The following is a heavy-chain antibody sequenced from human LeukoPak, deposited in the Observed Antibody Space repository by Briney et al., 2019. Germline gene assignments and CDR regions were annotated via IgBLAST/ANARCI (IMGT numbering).Heavy chain of an antibody. J-gene: IGHJ6*02. CDR2: ISAYNGNT. CDR1: GYTFTSYG. CDR3: ARAPGYCSSTSCYTDYYYGMDV. V-gene: IGHV1-18*01. D-gene: IGHD2-2*02. Sequence: ASVRVSCKASGYTFTSYGISWVRQAPGQGLEWMGWISAYNGNTNYAQKLQGRVTMTTDTSTSTAYMELRSQRSDDTAVYYCARAPGYCSSTSCYTDYYYGMDVWGQGTTVTVSS.